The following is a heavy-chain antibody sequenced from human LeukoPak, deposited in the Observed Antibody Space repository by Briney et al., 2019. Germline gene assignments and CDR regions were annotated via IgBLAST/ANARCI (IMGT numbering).Heavy chain of an antibody. V-gene: IGHV3-33*01. J-gene: IGHJ4*02. Sequence: GGSLRLSCAASGFTFSSYGMHWVRQAPGKGLEWVAVIWYDGSNKYYADSVKGRFTISRDNSKNTLYLQMNSLRAEDTAVYYCARDWAAAGTFLFDYWGQGTLVTVSS. CDR2: IWYDGSNK. CDR1: GFTFSSYG. D-gene: IGHD6-13*01. CDR3: ARDWAAAGTFLFDY.